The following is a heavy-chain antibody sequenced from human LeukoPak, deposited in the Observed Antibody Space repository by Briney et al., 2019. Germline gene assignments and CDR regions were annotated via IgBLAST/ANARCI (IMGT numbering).Heavy chain of an antibody. CDR1: GGSISSSSYY. CDR2: IYYTGST. Sequence: PSETLSLTCTVSGGSISSSSYYWGWIRQPPGKGLEWIGSIYYTGSTYYNPSLKSRVTISVDTSKNQFSLKLSSVTAADTAVYYCARLRRVTTAVFDYWGQGTLVTVSS. CDR3: ARLRRVTTAVFDY. V-gene: IGHV4-39*07. J-gene: IGHJ4*02. D-gene: IGHD4-11*01.